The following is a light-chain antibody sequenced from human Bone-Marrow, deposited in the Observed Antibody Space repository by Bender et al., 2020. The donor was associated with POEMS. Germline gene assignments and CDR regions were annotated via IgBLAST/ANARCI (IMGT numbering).Light chain of an antibody. CDR1: SGTIASSY. Sequence: NFMLTQPHSVSESPGKTVTISCTRSSGTIASSYVQWFQQRPGISPTTVIYEDNQRPSGVPDRFSGSIDTSSNSASLTVSGLKTEDEADYYCQSYDSSSWVFGGGTKLTVL. J-gene: IGLJ3*02. CDR2: EDN. V-gene: IGLV6-57*01. CDR3: QSYDSSSWV.